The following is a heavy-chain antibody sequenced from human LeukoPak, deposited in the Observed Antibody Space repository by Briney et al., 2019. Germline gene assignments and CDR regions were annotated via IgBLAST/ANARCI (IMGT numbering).Heavy chain of an antibody. V-gene: IGHV3-33*06. CDR2: IWYDGSNK. D-gene: IGHD6-19*01. CDR1: GFTFSSYG. CDR3: AKGIAVAGPLDY. J-gene: IGHJ4*02. Sequence: GGSLRLSCAASGFTFSSYGMHWVRQAPGKGLEWVAVIWYDGSNKYYADSVKGRFTISRDNSKSTLYLQMNSLRAEDTAVYYCAKGIAVAGPLDYWGQGTLVTVSS.